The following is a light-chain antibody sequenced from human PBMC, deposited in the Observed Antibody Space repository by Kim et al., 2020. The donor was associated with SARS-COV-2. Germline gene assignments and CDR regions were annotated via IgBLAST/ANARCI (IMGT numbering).Light chain of an antibody. CDR2: ASS. CDR3: QQLNSYPIT. V-gene: IGKV1-9*01. Sequence: ASVGDSVTITCRASQGISSYLAWYQQKPGKAPKLLIYASSTLQSGVPSRFSGSGSGTEFTLTISSLQPEDFATYYCQQLNSYPITFGQGTRLEIK. CDR1: QGISSY. J-gene: IGKJ5*01.